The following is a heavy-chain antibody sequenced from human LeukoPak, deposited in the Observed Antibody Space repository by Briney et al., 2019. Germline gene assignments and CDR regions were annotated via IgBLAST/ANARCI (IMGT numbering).Heavy chain of an antibody. D-gene: IGHD3-3*01. CDR2: IKQDGSET. J-gene: IGHJ4*02. V-gene: IGHV3-7*01. Sequence: GGSLRLSCAASGFTFRNYWVSWVRRAPGKGLEWVANIKQDGSETYYVDSVRGRFTISRDNAKKSLYLQMNSLRAEDTAVYYCARDFWGAYRVDYFDYWGQGTLVTVSS. CDR3: ARDFWGAYRVDYFDY. CDR1: GFTFRNYW.